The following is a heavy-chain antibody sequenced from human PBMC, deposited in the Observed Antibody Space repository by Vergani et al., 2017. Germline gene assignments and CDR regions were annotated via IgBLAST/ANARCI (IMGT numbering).Heavy chain of an antibody. Sequence: EVQLVESGGGLVKPGGSLRLSCAASGFTFSSYEMNWVRQAPGKGLEWVSYISSSGSTIYYADSVKGRFTISRDNAKNSLYLQMNSLRAEDTAVYYCARVGIMSSSWLYYYYYGMDVWGQGTTVTVSS. D-gene: IGHD6-13*01. J-gene: IGHJ6*02. CDR3: ARVGIMSSSWLYYYYYGMDV. CDR1: GFTFSSYE. CDR2: ISSSGSTI. V-gene: IGHV3-48*03.